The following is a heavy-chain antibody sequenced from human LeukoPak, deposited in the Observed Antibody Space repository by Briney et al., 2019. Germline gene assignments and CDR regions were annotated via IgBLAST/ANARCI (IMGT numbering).Heavy chain of an antibody. D-gene: IGHD2-2*01. V-gene: IGHV1-69*04. J-gene: IGHJ3*02. CDR1: GGTFSSYA. Sequence: SVKVSCKASGGTFSSYAISWVRQAPGHGLEWMGRIIPILGIANYAQKFQGRVTITADKSTSTAYMELSSLRSEDTAVYYCARRYCSSTSCSDAFDIWGQGTMVTVSS. CDR3: ARRYCSSTSCSDAFDI. CDR2: IIPILGIA.